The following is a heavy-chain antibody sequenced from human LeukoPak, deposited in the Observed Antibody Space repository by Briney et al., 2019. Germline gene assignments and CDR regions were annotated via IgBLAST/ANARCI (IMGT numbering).Heavy chain of an antibody. CDR3: ATFLSDYGAHYFDS. CDR2: IYHSGST. D-gene: IGHD4-17*01. Sequence: SETLSLTCAVSDSSISSGYFWGWIRQPPGKGLEWIGTIYHSGSTYYNPSLKSRVAISLDTSKTQFSLKLSSVTVADTALYYCATFLSDYGAHYFDSWGQGVLVTVSS. J-gene: IGHJ4*02. V-gene: IGHV4-38-2*01. CDR1: DSSISSGYF.